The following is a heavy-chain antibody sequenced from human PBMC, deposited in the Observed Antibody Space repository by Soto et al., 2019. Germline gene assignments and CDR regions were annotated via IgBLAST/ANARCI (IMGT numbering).Heavy chain of an antibody. CDR1: GFTFSSYW. Sequence: GGSLRLSCAASGFTFSSYWMSWVRQAPGKGLEWVANIKQDGSEKYYVDSVKGRFTISRDNAKNSLYLQMNSLRAEDTAVYYCARGLSPKMAGSWYFAFCFDYWGQGTLVTVSS. J-gene: IGHJ4*02. D-gene: IGHD6-13*01. V-gene: IGHV3-7*01. CDR2: IKQDGSEK. CDR3: ARGLSPKMAGSWYFAFCFDY.